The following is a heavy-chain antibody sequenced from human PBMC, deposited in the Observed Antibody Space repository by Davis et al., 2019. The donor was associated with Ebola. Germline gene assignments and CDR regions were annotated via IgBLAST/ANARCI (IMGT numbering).Heavy chain of an antibody. Sequence: GGSLRLSCAASGFSFSIFAMTWVRQAPGKGLEWVSAISGSGGSTYYADSVKGRFTISRDNSKNTLHLQMNSLRVEDTAIYYCAKDTSNVWFDVWGQGTMVTVSS. V-gene: IGHV3-23*01. CDR1: GFSFSIFA. CDR3: AKDTSNVWFDV. D-gene: IGHD6-19*01. CDR2: ISGSGGST. J-gene: IGHJ3*01.